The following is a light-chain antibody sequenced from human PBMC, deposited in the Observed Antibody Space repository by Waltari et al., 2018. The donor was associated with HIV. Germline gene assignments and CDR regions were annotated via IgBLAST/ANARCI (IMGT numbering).Light chain of an antibody. Sequence: QTVVTQEPSLTVSPGGTVTLTCASSTGPVTSGYYPNWFQRKPGQAPRGLIQSPSSRHSWSPARLSVSLLGDRAALTLSGVQPEDEAEYYCRRYYGGAQSWLFGGGTKLTVL. CDR1: TGPVTSGYY. CDR3: RRYYGGAQSWL. CDR2: SPS. J-gene: IGLJ2*01. V-gene: IGLV7-43*01.